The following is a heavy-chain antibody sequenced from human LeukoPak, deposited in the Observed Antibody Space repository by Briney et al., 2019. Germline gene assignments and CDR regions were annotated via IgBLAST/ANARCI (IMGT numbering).Heavy chain of an antibody. Sequence: SETLSLTCAVYGGSFSGYYWSWIRQPPGKGLEWIGEINHSGSTYYNPSLKSRVTISVDRSKNQFSLKLSSVTAADTAVYYCARSHDYSNYERYWGQGTLVTVS. CDR1: GGSFSGYY. D-gene: IGHD4-11*01. J-gene: IGHJ4*02. CDR3: ARSHDYSNYERY. V-gene: IGHV4-34*01. CDR2: INHSGST.